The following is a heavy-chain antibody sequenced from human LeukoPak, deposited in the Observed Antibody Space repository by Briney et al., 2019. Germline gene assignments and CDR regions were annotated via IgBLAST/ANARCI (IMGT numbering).Heavy chain of an antibody. Sequence: GGSLRLSCAASGFTFSSYSMNRVRQAPGKGLEWVSSISSSSSYIYYADSVKGRFTISRDNAKNSLYLQMNSLRAEDTAVYYCARGFVQTGYSSSSYVHWGQGTLVTVSS. CDR1: GFTFSSYS. CDR2: ISSSSSYI. J-gene: IGHJ4*02. CDR3: ARGFVQTGYSSSSYVH. V-gene: IGHV3-21*01. D-gene: IGHD6-13*01.